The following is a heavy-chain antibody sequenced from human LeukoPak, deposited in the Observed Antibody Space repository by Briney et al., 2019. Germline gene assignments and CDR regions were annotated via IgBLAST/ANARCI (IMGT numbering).Heavy chain of an antibody. Sequence: SETLSLTCAVYGGSFSGYYWSWIRQPPGKGLEWIGEINHSGSTNYNPSLKSRVTISVDTSKNQFSLKLSSVTAADTAVYYCARGSNYYDSNGYDPHFDYWGQGTLVTVS. J-gene: IGHJ4*02. CDR3: ARGSNYYDSNGYDPHFDY. V-gene: IGHV4-34*01. D-gene: IGHD3-22*01. CDR1: GGSFSGYY. CDR2: INHSGST.